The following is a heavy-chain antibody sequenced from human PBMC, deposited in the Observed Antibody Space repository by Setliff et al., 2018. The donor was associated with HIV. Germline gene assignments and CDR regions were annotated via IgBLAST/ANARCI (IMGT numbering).Heavy chain of an antibody. CDR2: IYHTGRT. CDR3: ARGSLYSSSSCFDY. Sequence: KTSETLSLTCSVSGGSIDNNKYYWTWIRQPPGKGLEWTGSIYHTGRTYYNRSLESRLTISIDTSKNHFSLKLSSVTAADTAVYYCARGSLYSSSSCFDYWGQGTLVTVSS. V-gene: IGHV4-39*07. J-gene: IGHJ4*02. D-gene: IGHD6-13*01. CDR1: GGSIDNNKYY.